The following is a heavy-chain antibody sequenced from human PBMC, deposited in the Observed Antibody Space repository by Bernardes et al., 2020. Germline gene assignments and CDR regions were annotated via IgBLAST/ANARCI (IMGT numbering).Heavy chain of an antibody. CDR3: TTDFGAVGGNNRDAFDV. Sequence: GSLRLSCAGSGFSFSEAWMNWVRQAPGKGLEWVGRIKSKSDGDKTDYAAPVKGRITISRDDSKNTVNLQMNSLKTEDTAVYYCTTDFGAVGGNNRDAFDVWGQGTMVTVSS. CDR1: GFSFSEAW. V-gene: IGHV3-15*07. D-gene: IGHD6-19*01. J-gene: IGHJ3*01. CDR2: IKSKSDGDKT.